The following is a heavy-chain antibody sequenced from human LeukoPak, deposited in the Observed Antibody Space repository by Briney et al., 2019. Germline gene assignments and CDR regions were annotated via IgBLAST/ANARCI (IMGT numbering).Heavy chain of an antibody. CDR3: ARGAISGTVGYYFDY. Sequence: GGSLRLSCAASGFTFSSYSMDWVRQAPGKGLEWVSSISSSSSYIYYADSVKGRFTISRDNAKNSLYLQMNSLRAEDTAVYYCARGAISGTVGYYFDYWGQGTLVTVSS. CDR1: GFTFSSYS. V-gene: IGHV3-21*01. D-gene: IGHD2-8*02. J-gene: IGHJ4*02. CDR2: ISSSSSYI.